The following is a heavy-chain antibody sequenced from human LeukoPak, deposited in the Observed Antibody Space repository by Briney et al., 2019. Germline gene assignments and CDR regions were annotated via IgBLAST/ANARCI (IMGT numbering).Heavy chain of an antibody. J-gene: IGHJ5*02. Sequence: KPGGSLRLSCAASGFTFSDDYMSWIRQAPGKGLEWVSYISSSGSTIYYADSVKGRFTISRDNAKNSLYLQMNSLRAEDTALYYCAKDTRYWGGYSGYDRWGQGTLVTVSS. CDR2: ISSSGSTI. V-gene: IGHV3-11*01. CDR3: AKDTRYWGGYSGYDR. CDR1: GFTFSDDY. D-gene: IGHD5-12*01.